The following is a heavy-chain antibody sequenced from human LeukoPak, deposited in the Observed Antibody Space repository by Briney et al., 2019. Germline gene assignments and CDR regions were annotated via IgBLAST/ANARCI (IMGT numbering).Heavy chain of an antibody. Sequence: SETLSLTCTVSGGTISSYYWSWIRQPPGKGLEWIGYIYCSGSTNYNPSLKSRVTISVDTSKNQFSLKLSSVTAADTAVYYCARHPSILTGYYATYYYGMDVWGQGTTVTVSS. D-gene: IGHD3-9*01. V-gene: IGHV4-59*08. J-gene: IGHJ6*02. CDR1: GGTISSYY. CDR3: ARHPSILTGYYATYYYGMDV. CDR2: IYCSGST.